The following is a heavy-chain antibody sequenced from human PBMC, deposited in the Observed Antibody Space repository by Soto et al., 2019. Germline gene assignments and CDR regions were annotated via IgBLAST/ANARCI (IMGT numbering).Heavy chain of an antibody. D-gene: IGHD2-2*01. CDR3: AARGQSTSQNDY. J-gene: IGHJ4*02. CDR2: IVVGSGNT. Sequence: EASVKVSCKASGYTFTSYDINWVRQARGQRLEWIGWIVVGSGNTNYAQKFQERVTITRDMSTSTAYMELSSLRSEDTAVYYCAARGQSTSQNDYWGQGTLVTVSS. CDR1: GYTFTSYD. V-gene: IGHV1-58*02.